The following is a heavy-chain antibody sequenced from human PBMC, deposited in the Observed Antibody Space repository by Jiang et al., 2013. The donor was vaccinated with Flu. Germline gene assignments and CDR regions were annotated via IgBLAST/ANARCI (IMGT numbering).Heavy chain of an antibody. V-gene: IGHV4-59*08. CDR3: ARGGDYYGSGSYYKWEYNWFDP. Sequence: EWIGISITLEDQLQSSLESRVTISVDTSKNQXSLKLSSVTAADTAVYYCARGGDYYGSGSYYKWEYNWFDPWGQGTLVTVSS. J-gene: IGHJ5*02. CDR2: SITLED. D-gene: IGHD3-10*01.